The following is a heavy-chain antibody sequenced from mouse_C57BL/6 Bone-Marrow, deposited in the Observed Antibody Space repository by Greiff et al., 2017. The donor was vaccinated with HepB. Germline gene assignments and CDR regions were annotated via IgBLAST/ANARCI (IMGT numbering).Heavy chain of an antibody. Sequence: VQLQQSGAELVRPGPSVKMSCKASGYTFTNYWIGWAKQRPGHGLEWIGDIYPGGGYTNYNEKFKGKATLTADKSSSTAYMQFSSLTSEDSAIYYCARRSLYSNYGYYFDYWGQGTTLTVSS. CDR2: IYPGGGYT. D-gene: IGHD2-5*01. V-gene: IGHV1-63*01. CDR3: ARRSLYSNYGYYFDY. CDR1: GYTFTNYW. J-gene: IGHJ2*01.